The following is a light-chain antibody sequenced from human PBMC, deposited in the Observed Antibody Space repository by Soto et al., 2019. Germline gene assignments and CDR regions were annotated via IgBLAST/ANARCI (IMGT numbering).Light chain of an antibody. CDR3: QQYGSSPGT. CDR1: QSVSSSY. CDR2: GAS. J-gene: IGKJ1*01. V-gene: IGKV3-20*01. Sequence: EIVLTQSPGTLSLSPGERATLSCRASQSVSSSYLAWYQQKPGQAPRLLIYGASSSATGIPDRFSGSGSGTDLTLIISRLESEDFAVYYCQQYGSSPGTFGQGTKVEIK.